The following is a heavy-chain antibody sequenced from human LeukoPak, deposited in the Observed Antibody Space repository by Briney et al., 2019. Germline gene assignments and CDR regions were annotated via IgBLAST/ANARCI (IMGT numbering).Heavy chain of an antibody. J-gene: IGHJ6*03. Sequence: SETLSLSRALYVGSPSGYYWSGVRPPPGKGLEWVGEINHSGSTNYNPSLKSRVNISVDTSKNQFSLKLSSVTAAHTAVYYCARGPKVTFVLMVYAISNYCYYMDVWGKGTTVTVSS. CDR2: INHSGST. CDR1: VGSPSGYY. V-gene: IGHV4-34*01. CDR3: ARGPKVTFVLMVYAISNYCYYMDV. D-gene: IGHD2-8*01.